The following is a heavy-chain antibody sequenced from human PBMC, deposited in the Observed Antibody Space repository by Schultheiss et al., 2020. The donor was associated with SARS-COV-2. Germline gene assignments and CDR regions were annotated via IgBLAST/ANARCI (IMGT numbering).Heavy chain of an antibody. D-gene: IGHD2-15*01. Sequence: GGSLRLSCAASGFTFSDYYMSWIRQAPGKGLEWVSYISSSSSYTNYADSVKGRFTISRDNAKNSLYLQMNSLRAEDTAVYYCAREYCSGGSCYHLSYYYYGMDVWGQGTTVTVSS. CDR3: AREYCSGGSCYHLSYYYYGMDV. CDR2: ISSSSSYT. CDR1: GFTFSDYY. J-gene: IGHJ6*02. V-gene: IGHV3-11*06.